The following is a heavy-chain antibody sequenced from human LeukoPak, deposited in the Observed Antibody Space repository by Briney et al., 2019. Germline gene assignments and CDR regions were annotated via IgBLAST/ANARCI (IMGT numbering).Heavy chain of an antibody. CDR3: AKDGGYDAYYYYYMDV. Sequence: GGSLRLSCAASEFTFSSYAMTWVRQAPGKGLEWVSAISGSGGSTYYADSVKGRFTISRDNSKNTLYLQMNSLRAEDTAVYYCAKDGGYDAYYYYYMDVWGKGTTVTVSS. CDR1: EFTFSSYA. D-gene: IGHD5-12*01. J-gene: IGHJ6*03. V-gene: IGHV3-23*01. CDR2: ISGSGGST.